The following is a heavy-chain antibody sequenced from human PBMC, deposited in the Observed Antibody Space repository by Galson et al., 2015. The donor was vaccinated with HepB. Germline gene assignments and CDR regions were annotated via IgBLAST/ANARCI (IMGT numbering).Heavy chain of an antibody. D-gene: IGHD3-3*01. J-gene: IGHJ6*03. V-gene: IGHV7-4-1*02. CDR3: ARSPLRFLDWLPYYDYYYMDV. CDR2: MNTNTGKP. CDR1: GYTFTDYV. Sequence: SVKVSCKASGYTFTDYVVNWVRQAPGQGLEWMGWMNTNTGKPTYAPGFAGRFVFSLDTSVTTAYLQISSLETDVTAVYYCARSPLRFLDWLPYYDYYYMDVWGEGTTVTVSS.